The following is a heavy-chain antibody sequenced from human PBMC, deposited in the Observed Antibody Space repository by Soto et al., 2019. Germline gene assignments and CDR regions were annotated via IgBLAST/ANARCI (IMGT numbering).Heavy chain of an antibody. CDR2: INPSGGST. J-gene: IGHJ4*02. Sequence: QVQLVQSGAEVKKPGASVKVSCKASGYTFTSYYMHWVRQAPGQGLEWMGIINPSGGSTSYAQKFQGRVAMTRDTSTSTVYMELSSLRSEDTAVYYCASARSRVAGVYWGQGTLVTVSS. CDR3: ASARSRVAGVY. V-gene: IGHV1-46*01. CDR1: GYTFTSYY. D-gene: IGHD6-19*01.